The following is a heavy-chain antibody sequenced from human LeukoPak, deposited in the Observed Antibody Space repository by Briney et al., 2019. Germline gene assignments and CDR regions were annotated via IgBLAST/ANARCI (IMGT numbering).Heavy chain of an antibody. CDR2: IKTDGSET. Sequence: PGGSLRLSCAASGFYFRDHWMDWVRQAPGKGLEWVGHIKTDGSETYYLDSLKGRISISRDNTNNALYLQMNSLRVEDTAMYYCARERDNSGPFDYWGQGTLVTVSS. D-gene: IGHD7-27*01. V-gene: IGHV3-7*03. J-gene: IGHJ4*02. CDR3: ARERDNSGPFDY. CDR1: GFYFRDHW.